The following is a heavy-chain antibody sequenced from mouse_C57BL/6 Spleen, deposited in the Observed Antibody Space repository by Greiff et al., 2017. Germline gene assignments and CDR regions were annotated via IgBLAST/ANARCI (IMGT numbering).Heavy chain of an antibody. D-gene: IGHD3-2*02. V-gene: IGHV3-8*01. CDR3: ARSDSSGLGAMDY. CDR1: GYSITSDY. J-gene: IGHJ4*01. CDR2: ISYSGST. Sequence: EVQLQQSVPGLAKPSQTLSLTCSVTGYSITSDYWNWIRKFPGNKLEYMGYISYSGSTYYNPSLISRISITRDTSKNQYYLQLNTVTTEDTATYYCARSDSSGLGAMDYWGQGTSVTVSS.